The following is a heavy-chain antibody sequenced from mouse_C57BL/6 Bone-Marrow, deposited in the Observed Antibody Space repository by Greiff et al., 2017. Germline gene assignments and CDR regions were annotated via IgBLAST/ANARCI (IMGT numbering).Heavy chain of an antibody. J-gene: IGHJ2*01. CDR3: ARDFFDY. Sequence: QVQLQQPGAELVMPGASVKLSCKASGYTFTSYWMHWVKQRPGQGLEWIGEIDPSDSYTNYNQKFKGKSTWTVDKSSSTAYMQLSSLTSEDSAVYYCARDFFDYWGQGTTLTVSS. CDR2: IDPSDSYT. CDR1: GYTFTSYW. V-gene: IGHV1-69*01.